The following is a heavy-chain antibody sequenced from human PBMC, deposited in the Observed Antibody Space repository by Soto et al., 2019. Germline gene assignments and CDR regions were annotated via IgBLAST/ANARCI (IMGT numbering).Heavy chain of an antibody. V-gene: IGHV1-69*12. J-gene: IGHJ6*02. CDR2: IIPIFGTA. D-gene: IGHD6-6*01. CDR1: GGTFSSYA. CDR3: AGQYSSSSGYYYYGMDV. Sequence: QVQLVQSGAEVKKPVSSVKVSCKASGGTFSSYAISWVRQAPGQGLEWMGGIIPIFGTANYAQKFQGRVTITADESTSTAYMELSSLRSEDTAVYYCAGQYSSSSGYYYYGMDVWGQGTTVTDSS.